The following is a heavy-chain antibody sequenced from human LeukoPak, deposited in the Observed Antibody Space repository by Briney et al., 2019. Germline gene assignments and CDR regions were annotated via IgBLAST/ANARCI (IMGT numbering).Heavy chain of an antibody. CDR3: AKVSMVRGGLNRPPDV. Sequence: GGSLRLSCAASGFTFSSYAMSWVRQAPGKGLEWVSAISGSGGSTYYADSVKGRFTISRDNSKNTLYLQMNSLRAEDTAVYYCAKVSMVRGGLNRPPDVWGKGTTVTVSS. V-gene: IGHV3-23*01. D-gene: IGHD3-10*01. CDR2: ISGSGGST. CDR1: GFTFSSYA. J-gene: IGHJ6*04.